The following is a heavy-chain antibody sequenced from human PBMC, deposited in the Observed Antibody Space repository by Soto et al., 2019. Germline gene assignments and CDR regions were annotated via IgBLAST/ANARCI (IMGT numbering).Heavy chain of an antibody. CDR1: GYTFSTYG. CDR2: INPFKGDT. V-gene: IGHV1-18*01. J-gene: IGHJ3*01. D-gene: IGHD2-2*01. Sequence: QVQLVQSGAEMKKPGASVKVSCQASGYTFSTYGITWVRQSPGQGLDWMGWINPFKGDTNSAARFQARVTMTTDTSTRTAYMELRSLRSDDTAVYYCAGVKVPAAIFGACDLWGQGTLVTVPS. CDR3: AGVKVPAAIFGACDL.